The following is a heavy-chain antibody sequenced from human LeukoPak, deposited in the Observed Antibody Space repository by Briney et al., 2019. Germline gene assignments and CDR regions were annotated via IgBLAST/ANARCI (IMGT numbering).Heavy chain of an antibody. Sequence: NPSETLSLTCAVYGGSFSGYYWSWIRQPPGKGLEWIGEINHSGSTNYNPSLKSRVTISVDTSKNQFSLKLSSVTAADTAVYYCASRYSSGLDYWGQGTLVTVSS. CDR1: GGSFSGYY. D-gene: IGHD2-15*01. V-gene: IGHV4-34*01. CDR3: ASRYSSGLDY. CDR2: INHSGST. J-gene: IGHJ4*02.